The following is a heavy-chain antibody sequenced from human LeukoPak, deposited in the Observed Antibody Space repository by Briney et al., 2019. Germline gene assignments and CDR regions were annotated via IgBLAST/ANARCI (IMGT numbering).Heavy chain of an antibody. D-gene: IGHD2-2*01. CDR2: ISSSTSYM. CDR3: ASSTSRAGGPGGHSFDY. Sequence: PGGSLTLTCAASGFIFSSYSMNWVRQAPGKGLEWVSSISSSTSYMYYADSVKGRFTISRDNAKNSLYLQVNSLRADDTAVYYCASSTSRAGGPGGHSFDYWGQGPLVSVSS. V-gene: IGHV3-21*01. J-gene: IGHJ4*02. CDR1: GFIFSSYS.